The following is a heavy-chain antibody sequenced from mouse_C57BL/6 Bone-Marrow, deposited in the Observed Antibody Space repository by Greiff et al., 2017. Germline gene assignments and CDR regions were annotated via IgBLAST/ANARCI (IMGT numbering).Heavy chain of an antibody. D-gene: IGHD1-1*01. CDR1: GFTFSSYA. J-gene: IGHJ2*01. Sequence: EVQLQESGGGLVKPGGSLKLSCAASGFTFSSYAMSWVRQTPEKRLEWVATISDGGSYTYYPDNVKGRFTISRDNAKNNLYLQMSHLKSEDTAMYYCARVYGSSYDYWGQGTTLTVSS. CDR2: ISDGGSYT. V-gene: IGHV5-4*01. CDR3: ARVYGSSYDY.